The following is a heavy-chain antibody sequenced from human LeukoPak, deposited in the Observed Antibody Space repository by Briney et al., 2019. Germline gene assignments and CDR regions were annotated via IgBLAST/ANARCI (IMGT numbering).Heavy chain of an antibody. CDR2: VSSYNGDT. J-gene: IGHJ5*02. CDR3: AKDWHILTGRNCFDP. CDR1: GYTLTELS. D-gene: IGHD3-9*01. V-gene: IGHV1-24*01. Sequence: ASVKVSCKVSGYTLTELSMHWVRQAPGKGLEWMGWVSSYNGDTNYAKKFQGRVTMSTDTSTSTAYMELRSLRFDNTAIYYCAKDWHILTGRNCFDPWGQGTLVTVSS.